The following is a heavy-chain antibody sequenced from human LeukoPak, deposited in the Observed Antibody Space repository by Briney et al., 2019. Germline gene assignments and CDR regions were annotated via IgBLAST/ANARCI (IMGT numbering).Heavy chain of an antibody. Sequence: SETLSLTCTVSGVSISSGDYYWSWIRQPPGKGLEWIGYIYYSGSTNYNPSLKSRVTISVDTSKNQFSLKLSSVTAADTAVYYCARGEDTAMVPPDYWGQGTLVTVSS. CDR3: ARGEDTAMVPPDY. J-gene: IGHJ4*02. CDR1: GVSISSGDYY. CDR2: IYYSGST. D-gene: IGHD5-18*01. V-gene: IGHV4-61*08.